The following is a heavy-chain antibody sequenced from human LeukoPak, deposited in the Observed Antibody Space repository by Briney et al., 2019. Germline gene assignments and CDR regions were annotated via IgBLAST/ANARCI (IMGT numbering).Heavy chain of an antibody. D-gene: IGHD7-27*01. CDR2: IIPIFDTA. J-gene: IGHJ4*02. CDR1: GGTLSSYA. CDR3: ARAWGNPSRGYFDY. Sequence: GASVNVSCKASGGTLSSYAITWVRQAPGQGLEWMGGIIPIFDTANYAQKFQGRVTITADESRTTVYMELSSLRSEDTAVYYCARAWGNPSRGYFDYWGQGTLVTVSS. V-gene: IGHV1-69*13.